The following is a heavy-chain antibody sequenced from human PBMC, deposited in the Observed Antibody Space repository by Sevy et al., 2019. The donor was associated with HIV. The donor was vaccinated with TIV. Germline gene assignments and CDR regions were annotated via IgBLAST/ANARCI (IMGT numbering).Heavy chain of an antibody. CDR1: GYTFTGYY. D-gene: IGHD5-12*01. Sequence: ASVKVSCKASGYTFTGYYMHWVRQAPGQALEWMGWINPNSGGTNYAQKFQGRVTMTRDTSISTAYMELSRLRSDDTAVYYCAREEGDGYNLGYWGQGTLVTVSS. V-gene: IGHV1-2*02. CDR3: AREEGDGYNLGY. CDR2: INPNSGGT. J-gene: IGHJ4*02.